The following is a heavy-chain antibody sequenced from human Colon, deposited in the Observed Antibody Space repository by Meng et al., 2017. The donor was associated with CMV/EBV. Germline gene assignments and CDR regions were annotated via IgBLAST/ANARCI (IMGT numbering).Heavy chain of an antibody. CDR3: AHKSLPAAFFDY. J-gene: IGHJ4*02. CDR2: IYWDDDK. D-gene: IGHD2-2*01. V-gene: IGHV2-5*02. CDR1: GFSLNTYEVG. Sequence: QITLKYSGPTLVKPTQTLTLTCTFSGFSLNTYEVGVGWFRQPPGKAPEWLALIYWDDDKRYRSSLGNRLTLTHDASKNQVVLTMTDMDPVDTATYYCAHKSLPAAFFDYWSQGTLVTVSS.